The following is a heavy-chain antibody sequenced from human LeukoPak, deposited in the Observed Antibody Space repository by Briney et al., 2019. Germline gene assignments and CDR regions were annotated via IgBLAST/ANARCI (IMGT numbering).Heavy chain of an antibody. Sequence: SETLSLTCNVSGGSVSSGGYYWNWIRQPPGKGLEWIGHVSYSGSTNYNPSLKSRVTISLDTSKNQFSLKLSSMTAADTAVYFCARDPKSAVGYYYYGMEVWGQGTTVTVS. CDR3: ARDPKSAVGYYYYGMEV. V-gene: IGHV4-61*08. D-gene: IGHD6-19*01. J-gene: IGHJ6*02. CDR2: VSYSGST. CDR1: GGSVSSGGYY.